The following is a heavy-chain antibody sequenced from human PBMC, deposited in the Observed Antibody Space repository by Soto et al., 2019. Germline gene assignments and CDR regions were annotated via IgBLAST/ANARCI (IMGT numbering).Heavy chain of an antibody. Sequence: VQLVQSGAEVKKPGSSVKVSCEASGGNFNNYTISWVRQAPGHGLEWMGGFIPLFFTASYSQTFQGRVTITADRSTSSVYMELSSLRYEDTGVYYCQLRSVHFDDGGFPSFYHGLDVWGQGTTVTVS. D-gene: IGHD2-15*01. CDR3: QLRSVHFDDGGFPSFYHGLDV. J-gene: IGHJ6*02. V-gene: IGHV1-69*06. CDR1: GGNFNNYT. CDR2: FIPLFFTA.